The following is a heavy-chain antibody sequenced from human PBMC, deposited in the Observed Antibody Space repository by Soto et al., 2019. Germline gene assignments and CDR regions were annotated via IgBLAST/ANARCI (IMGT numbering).Heavy chain of an antibody. CDR1: RFTFSDYY. V-gene: IGHV3-11*01. Sequence: QVQLVESGGGLVKPGGSLRLSCAASRFTFSDYYMSWIRQAPGKGLEWDSYISTSGSTIYYADSVKGRFTISRDNAKNSLYLQMTSLRAEDTAVYYCARETVPPWFDPWGQGTLVTVSS. CDR3: ARETVPPWFDP. D-gene: IGHD1-1*01. J-gene: IGHJ5*02. CDR2: ISTSGSTI.